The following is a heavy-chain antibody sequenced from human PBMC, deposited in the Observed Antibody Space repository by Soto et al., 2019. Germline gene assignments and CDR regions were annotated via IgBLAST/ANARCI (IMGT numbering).Heavy chain of an antibody. CDR2: IYSTSIT. CDR1: GLTVSSYY. V-gene: IGHV3-66*01. Sequence: EVQLVESGGGLVQPGGSLRLSCAVSGLTVSSYYMSWVRQAPGKGLEWVSVIYSTSITYYADSVKGRFTISRDISKNTLFLQMNRLRVDDTAVYYCARVLDPMPTVTTGGRPFDYWGQGTLVTVSS. J-gene: IGHJ4*02. D-gene: IGHD4-17*01. CDR3: ARVLDPMPTVTTGGRPFDY.